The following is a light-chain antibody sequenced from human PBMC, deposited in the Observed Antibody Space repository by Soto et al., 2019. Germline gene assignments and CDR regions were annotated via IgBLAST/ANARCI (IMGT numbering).Light chain of an antibody. V-gene: IGKV1-33*01. CDR1: QDISNY. J-gene: IGKJ2*01. CDR2: DAS. CDR3: QQSYSTPPYT. Sequence: DIQMTQSPSSLSASVGDRVTITCQASQDISNYLHWYQQKPGKAPKLLIYDASNLGTGVPSRFSGSGTGTDFTFTISSLQPEDFATYYCQQSYSTPPYTFGQGTKLEIK.